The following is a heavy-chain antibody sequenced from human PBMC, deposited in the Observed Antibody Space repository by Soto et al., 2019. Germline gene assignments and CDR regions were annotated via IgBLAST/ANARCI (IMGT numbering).Heavy chain of an antibody. J-gene: IGHJ6*03. D-gene: IGHD2-8*01. V-gene: IGHV1-69*02. CDR3: ASTYCTNGVCYLRYMDV. CDR2: IIPILGIA. CDR1: GGTFSRYT. Sequence: QVQLVQSGAEVKKPGSSVKVSCQASGGTFSRYTISWVRQAPAQGLEWMGRIIPILGIANYAQKFQGRVTITADKSTSTAYMELSSLRSEDTAVYYCASTYCTNGVCYLRYMDVWGKGTTVTVSS.